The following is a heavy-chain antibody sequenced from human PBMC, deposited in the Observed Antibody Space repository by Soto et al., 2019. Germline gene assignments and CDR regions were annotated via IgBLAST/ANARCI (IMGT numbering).Heavy chain of an antibody. V-gene: IGHV4-31*03. CDR1: GGSISSGGYY. Sequence: SETLSLTCTVSGGSISSGGYYWSWIRQHPGKGLEWIGYIYYSGSTYYNPSLKSRVTISGDTSKNQFSLKLSSVTAADTAVYYCARVSSGWSNYFDYWGQGTPVTVS. CDR2: IYYSGST. J-gene: IGHJ4*02. CDR3: ARVSSGWSNYFDY. D-gene: IGHD6-13*01.